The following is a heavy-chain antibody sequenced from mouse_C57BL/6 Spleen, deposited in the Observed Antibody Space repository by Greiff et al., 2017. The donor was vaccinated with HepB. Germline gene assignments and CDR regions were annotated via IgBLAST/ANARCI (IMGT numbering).Heavy chain of an antibody. CDR1: GYAFTNYL. D-gene: IGHD2-12*01. Sequence: VQLQQSGAELVRPGTSVKVSCKASGYAFTNYLIEWVKQRPGQGLEWIGVINPGSGGTNYNEKFKGKAALTADKSSSTAYMQLSSLTSEDSAVYFCARWEYSLDYWDQGTTLTVSS. CDR3: ARWEYSLDY. J-gene: IGHJ2*01. V-gene: IGHV1-54*01. CDR2: INPGSGGT.